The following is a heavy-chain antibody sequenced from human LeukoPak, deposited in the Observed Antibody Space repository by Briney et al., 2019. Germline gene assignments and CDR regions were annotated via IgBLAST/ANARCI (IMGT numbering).Heavy chain of an antibody. J-gene: IGHJ4*02. V-gene: IGHV3-7*01. Sequence: GGSLRLSCAASGFTFSSYWMSWVRQAPGKGLEWVANIKQDGSEKYYVDSVKGRFTISRDNAKNSLYLQMNSLRAEDTAVYYCAREGRGGYCSGGSCYVDYWGQGTLVTVSS. D-gene: IGHD2-15*01. CDR1: GFTFSSYW. CDR3: AREGRGGYCSGGSCYVDY. CDR2: IKQDGSEK.